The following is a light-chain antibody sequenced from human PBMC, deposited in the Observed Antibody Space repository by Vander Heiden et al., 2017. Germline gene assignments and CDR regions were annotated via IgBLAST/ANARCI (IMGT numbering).Light chain of an antibody. J-gene: IGKJ2*04. CDR3: MQALQTLPMCS. Sequence: DSVMTQSPLSLPVTPGEPASISCRSSQSLLHSNGYNYLDWYMQRPGQAPQLLIYLGSNRASGVTDRFSGSGSGTDFTLKISKVEAEDVGVYCCMQALQTLPMCSFGKGPSWRSN. V-gene: IGKV2-28*01. CDR2: LGS. CDR1: QSLLHSNGYNY.